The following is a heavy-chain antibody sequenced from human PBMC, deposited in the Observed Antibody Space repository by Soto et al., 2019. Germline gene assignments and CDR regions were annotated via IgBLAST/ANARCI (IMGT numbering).Heavy chain of an antibody. V-gene: IGHV5-10-1*01. CDR2: XDPSAXYT. CDR3: ARLSREVPHNY. J-gene: IGHJ4*02. Sequence: PXXSLKISCKGSRYSFTSYLIIWGRQMPGKGLEWMGRXDPSAXYTNYSTSFQXXLTISADXXISTAHLQWSSLKASDTAMYYCARLSREVPHNYWGQETLVTAPS. CDR1: RYSFTSYL.